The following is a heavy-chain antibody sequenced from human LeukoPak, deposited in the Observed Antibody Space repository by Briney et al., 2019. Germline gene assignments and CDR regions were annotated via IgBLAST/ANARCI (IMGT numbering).Heavy chain of an antibody. Sequence: GASVKVSCKASGFALTTYNIVWLRQAPGQGLEWVGWVTAFNENTHYSRKLQGRVTTTRDTSTSTAYMELRSLRFDDTAVYYCARNTYGYKFSMDVWGKGTTVTVSS. CDR1: GFALTTYN. V-gene: IGHV1-18*01. CDR3: ARNTYGYKFSMDV. D-gene: IGHD5-24*01. CDR2: VTAFNENT. J-gene: IGHJ6*03.